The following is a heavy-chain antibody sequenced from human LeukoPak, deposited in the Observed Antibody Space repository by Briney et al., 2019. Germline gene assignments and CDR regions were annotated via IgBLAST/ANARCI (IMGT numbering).Heavy chain of an antibody. CDR2: INHSGST. Sequence: PSETLSLTCTVSGGSISSSSYYWGWIRQPPGKGLEWIGEINHSGSTNYNPSLKSRVTISVDTSKNQFSLKLSSVTAADTAVYYCARENYDFWSGYSHFDYWGQGTLVTVSS. V-gene: IGHV4-39*07. J-gene: IGHJ4*02. CDR3: ARENYDFWSGYSHFDY. CDR1: GGSISSSSYY. D-gene: IGHD3-3*01.